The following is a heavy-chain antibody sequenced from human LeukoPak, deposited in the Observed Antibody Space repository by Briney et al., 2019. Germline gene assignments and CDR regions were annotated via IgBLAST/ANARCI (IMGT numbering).Heavy chain of an antibody. Sequence: SETLSLTCTVSGGSISGYYWSWIRQPPGKGLEWIGYIYYSGSTNYNPSLKSRVTISVDTSKNQFSLKLSSVTAADTAVYYCARDRGYDYVWGSYRYDYWGQGTLVTVSS. J-gene: IGHJ4*02. V-gene: IGHV4-59*01. CDR3: ARDRGYDYVWGSYRYDY. CDR1: GGSISGYY. CDR2: IYYSGST. D-gene: IGHD3-16*02.